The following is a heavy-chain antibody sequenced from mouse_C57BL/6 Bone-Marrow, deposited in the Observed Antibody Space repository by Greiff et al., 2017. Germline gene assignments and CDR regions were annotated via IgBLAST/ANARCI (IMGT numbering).Heavy chain of an antibody. D-gene: IGHD4-1*01. CDR1: GFNIKNTY. J-gene: IGHJ1*03. V-gene: IGHV14-3*01. Sequence: VQLQQSVAELVRPGASVQLSCTASGFNIKNTYMHWVKQRPEQGLEWIGRIDPANGNTKYAPKFQGKATITADTSSNTAYLQLSSLTSEDTAIYYCDRWAGTRIEEYFDVRGTGDTVTAFS. CDR2: IDPANGNT. CDR3: DRWAGTRIEEYFDV.